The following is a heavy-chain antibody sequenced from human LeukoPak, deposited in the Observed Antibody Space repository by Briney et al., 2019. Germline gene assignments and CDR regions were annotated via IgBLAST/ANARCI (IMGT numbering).Heavy chain of an antibody. V-gene: IGHV3-74*01. CDR3: ARHVKIHGRTNYYYYYMDV. D-gene: IGHD1-14*01. J-gene: IGHJ6*03. CDR2: INSDGINT. Sequence: GGSLRLSCAASGFTFSNYWMHWVRQAPGKGLVWVSRINSDGINTSYADSVKGRFTISRDNAKNTLNLQMNSLRAEDTAVYYCARHVKIHGRTNYYYYYMDVWGKGTTVTISS. CDR1: GFTFSNYW.